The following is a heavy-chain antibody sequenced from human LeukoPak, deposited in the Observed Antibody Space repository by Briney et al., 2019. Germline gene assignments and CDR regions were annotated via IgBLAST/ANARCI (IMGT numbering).Heavy chain of an antibody. CDR2: IKQGGSEK. V-gene: IGHV3-7*01. D-gene: IGHD1-26*01. J-gene: IGHJ4*02. Sequence: PGGSLRLSCAASGFTFSSYWMSWVRQAPGKGLEWVANIKQGGSEKYYVDSVKGRFTISRDNAKNSLYLQMNSLRAEDTAVYYCARGSPMWGATARYWGQGTLVTVSS. CDR1: GFTFSSYW. CDR3: ARGSPMWGATARY.